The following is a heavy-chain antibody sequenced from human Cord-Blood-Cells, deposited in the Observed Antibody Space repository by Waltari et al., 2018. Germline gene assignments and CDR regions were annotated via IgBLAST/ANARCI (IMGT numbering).Heavy chain of an antibody. CDR2: INPNSGGT. V-gene: IGHV1-2*02. CDR3: ATQYPLGGWGGGY. Sequence: VQLVQSGAEVKKLGASLKVSCKASGYTFTGAYMHWVRQAPGQGLEWMGWINPNSGGTNYAQNFQGRVTMTRDTSISTAYMELSRLRSDDTAVYYCATQYPLGGWGGGYWGQGTLVTVSS. J-gene: IGHJ4*02. CDR1: GYTFTGAY. D-gene: IGHD3-16*01.